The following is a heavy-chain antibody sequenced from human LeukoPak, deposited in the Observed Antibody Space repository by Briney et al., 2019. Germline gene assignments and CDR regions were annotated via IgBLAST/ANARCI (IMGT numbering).Heavy chain of an antibody. J-gene: IGHJ6*02. D-gene: IGHD1/OR15-1a*01. Sequence: PGGSLRLSCAASGFTFSSYEMNWVRQAPGKGLEWVSYISSSGSIRYYADSLKGRFTISRDNAKNSLYLQMNSLRAEDTAVYYCAALGGGTTSIYDVMDVWGQGTTGIVSS. CDR3: AALGGGTTSIYDVMDV. CDR1: GFTFSSYE. CDR2: ISSSGSIR. V-gene: IGHV3-48*03.